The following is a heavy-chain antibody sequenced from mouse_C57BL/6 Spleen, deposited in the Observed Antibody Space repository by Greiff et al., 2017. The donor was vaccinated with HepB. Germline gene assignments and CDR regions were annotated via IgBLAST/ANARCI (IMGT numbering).Heavy chain of an antibody. CDR3: VRDDGYSLDY. Sequence: GGGLVQPKGSLKLSCAASGFSFNTYAMNWVRQAPGKGLEWVARIRSKSNNYATYYADSVKDRFTISRDDSESMLYLQMNNLKTEDTAMYYCVRDDGYSLDYWGQGTTLTVSS. V-gene: IGHV10-1*01. CDR1: GFSFNTYA. D-gene: IGHD2-3*01. J-gene: IGHJ2*01. CDR2: IRSKSNNYAT.